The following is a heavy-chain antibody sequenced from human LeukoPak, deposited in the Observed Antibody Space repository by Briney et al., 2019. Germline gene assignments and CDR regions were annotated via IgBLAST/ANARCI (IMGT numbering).Heavy chain of an antibody. D-gene: IGHD1-1*01. CDR1: GGSFSGYY. CDR3: ARRAYSAAYWKHFDY. V-gene: IGHV4-34*01. CDR2: INHSGST. Sequence: SETLSLTCAVYGGSFSGYYWSWIRQPPGKGLEWIGEINHSGSTNYNPSLKSRVTISVDTSKNQFSLKLSSVTAADTAVYFCARRAYSAAYWKHFDYWGQGALVTVSS. J-gene: IGHJ4*02.